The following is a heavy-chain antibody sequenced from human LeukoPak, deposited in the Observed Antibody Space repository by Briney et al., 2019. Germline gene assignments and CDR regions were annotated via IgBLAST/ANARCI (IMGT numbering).Heavy chain of an antibody. CDR2: IYYSGST. D-gene: IGHD6-19*01. CDR3: ARHTGYSSGLY. V-gene: IGHV4-39*01. J-gene: IGHJ4*02. Sequence: SETLSLTCTVSGGSISSNANYWGWIRQPPGKGLEWIGSIYYSGSTYYNPSLKSRVTISVDTSKNQFSLNLRSLTAADTAVYYCARHTGYSSGLYWGQGTLVTVSS. CDR1: GGSISSNANY.